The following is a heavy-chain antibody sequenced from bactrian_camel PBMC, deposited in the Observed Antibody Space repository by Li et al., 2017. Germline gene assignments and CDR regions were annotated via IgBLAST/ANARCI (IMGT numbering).Heavy chain of an antibody. V-gene: IGHV3S40*01. D-gene: IGHD6*01. CDR3: AARAYVGSWACDGNGAFEYEYND. Sequence: VQLVESGGGLVQPGGSLRLSCAASGFTFSSYAMSWVRQAPGKGLEWVSGINREGSITYYTDSAKGRFTISQDNAKNTVNLQMNSLKPEDTAMYYCAARAYVGSWACDGNGAFEYEYNDLGQGTQVTVS. CDR1: GFTFSSYA. J-gene: IGHJ4*01. CDR2: INREGSIT.